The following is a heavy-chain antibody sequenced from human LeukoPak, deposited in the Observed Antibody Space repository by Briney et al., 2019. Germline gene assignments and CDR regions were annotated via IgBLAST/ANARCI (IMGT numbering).Heavy chain of an antibody. D-gene: IGHD2-15*01. J-gene: IGHJ4*02. V-gene: IGHV4-31*03. CDR3: AKEGAQRCSATDCPYSFDS. Sequence: SETLSLTCTVSGGSISSGGYYWSWIRQHPGKGLEWIGYIYYSGNTYFNPSLKRRVIISVDTSKNQFSLNLSYVTAADTAVYYCAKEGAQRCSATDCPYSFDSWGQGTLVTVSS. CDR2: IYYSGNT. CDR1: GGSISSGGYY.